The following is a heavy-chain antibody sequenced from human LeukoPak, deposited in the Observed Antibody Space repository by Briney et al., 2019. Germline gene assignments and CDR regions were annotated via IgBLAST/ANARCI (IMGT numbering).Heavy chain of an antibody. V-gene: IGHV5-51*01. J-gene: IGHJ4*02. D-gene: IGHD5-24*01. CDR3: ARYRRDGYPGGQIDY. CDR2: IYPGDSDT. CDR1: GYSFTSYW. Sequence: GESLKISCKGSGYSFTSYWIGWVRQMPGKGLEWMGMIYPGDSDTRYSPSFQGQVTISADKSISTAYLQWSSLKASDTAMYYCARYRRDGYPGGQIDYWGQGTLVTVSS.